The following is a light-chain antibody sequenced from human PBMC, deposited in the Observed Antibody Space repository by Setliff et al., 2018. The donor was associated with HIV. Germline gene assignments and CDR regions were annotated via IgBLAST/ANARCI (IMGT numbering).Light chain of an antibody. CDR2: DVS. CDR1: SSDVDAYDY. Sequence: QSVLTQPRSMSGSPGQSVTISCTGTSSDVDAYDYVSWYQHHPGKAPKLLIYDVSERPSGVPDRFSGSKSGNTASLTISGLQAEDEADYYCCSFANSYTSLYVFGTGTKVTVL. J-gene: IGLJ1*01. CDR3: CSFANSYTSLYV. V-gene: IGLV2-11*01.